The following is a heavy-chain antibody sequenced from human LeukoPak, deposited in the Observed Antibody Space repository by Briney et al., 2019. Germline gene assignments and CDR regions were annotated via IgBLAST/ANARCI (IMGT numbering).Heavy chain of an antibody. J-gene: IGHJ4*02. CDR1: GYSFSGYY. V-gene: IGHV1-2*02. CDR2: IIPNSGGT. D-gene: IGHD2-2*01. CDR3: ARDGRAVVVPAATLDY. Sequence: ASVKVSCKASGYSFSGYYMHWVRQAPGQGLEWMGWIIPNSGGTNYAQKFQGRVTMTRDTSISTAYMELSRLRSDDTAVYYCARDGRAVVVPAATLDYWGQGTLVTVSS.